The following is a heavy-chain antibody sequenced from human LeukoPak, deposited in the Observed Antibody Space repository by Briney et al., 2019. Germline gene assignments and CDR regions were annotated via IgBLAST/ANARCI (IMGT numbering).Heavy chain of an antibody. D-gene: IGHD3-22*01. CDR2: ISYDGSNK. CDR1: GFTFSSYA. J-gene: IGHJ4*02. CDR3: ARSHDYYDSSGYSFDY. Sequence: PGGSLRLSCAASGFTFSSYAMPWVRQAPGKGLEWVAVISYDGSNKYYADSVKGRFTISRDNSKNTLYLQMNSLRAEDTAVYYCARSHDYYDSSGYSFDYWGQGTLVTVSS. V-gene: IGHV3-30-3*01.